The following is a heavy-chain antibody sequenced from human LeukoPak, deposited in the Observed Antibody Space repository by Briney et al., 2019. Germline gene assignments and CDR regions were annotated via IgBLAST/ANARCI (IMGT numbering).Heavy chain of an antibody. D-gene: IGHD3-16*01. CDR1: GFTFSNYA. V-gene: IGHV3-23*01. CDR2: ISGSGGST. CDR3: AKGWRHDYVWGSYVYNWFDP. Sequence: GGSLRLSCAASGFTFSNYAMSWVRQAPGKGLEWVSVISGSGGSTYYANSMKGRFTTSRDNSKNTLFLQMNSLRADDTAVYYCAKGWRHDYVWGSYVYNWFDPWGQGTLVTVSS. J-gene: IGHJ5*02.